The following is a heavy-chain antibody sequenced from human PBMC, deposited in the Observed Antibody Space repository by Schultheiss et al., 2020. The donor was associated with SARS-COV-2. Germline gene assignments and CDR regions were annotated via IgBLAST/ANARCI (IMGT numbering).Heavy chain of an antibody. V-gene: IGHV3-20*04. CDR1: GFTFSNYA. CDR3: ARDDNYSNYYYYMDV. D-gene: IGHD4-11*01. CDR2: INWNGGST. J-gene: IGHJ6*03. Sequence: GGSLRLSCAASGFTFSNYAMTWVRQAPGKGLEWVSGINWNGGSTYYADSVKGRFTISRDNAKNSLYLQMNSLRAEDTAVYYCARDDNYSNYYYYMDVWGKGTTVTVSS.